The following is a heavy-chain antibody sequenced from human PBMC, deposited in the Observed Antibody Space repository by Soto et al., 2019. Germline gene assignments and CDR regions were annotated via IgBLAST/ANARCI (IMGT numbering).Heavy chain of an antibody. CDR3: AKVAPKGGNYYDSSGYYMGLDY. V-gene: IGHV3-30*18. CDR1: GFTFSSYG. Sequence: GGSLRLSCAASGFTFSSYGMHWVRQAPGKGLEWVAVISYDGSNKYYADSVKGRFTISRDNSKNTLYLQMNSLRAEDAAVYYCAKVAPKGGNYYDSSGYYMGLDYWGQGTLVTVSS. D-gene: IGHD3-22*01. J-gene: IGHJ4*02. CDR2: ISYDGSNK.